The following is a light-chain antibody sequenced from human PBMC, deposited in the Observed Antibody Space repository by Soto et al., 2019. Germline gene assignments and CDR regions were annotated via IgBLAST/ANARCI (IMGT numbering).Light chain of an antibody. CDR3: EEQFNGPIT. V-gene: IGKV3-11*01. CDR2: GAS. CDR1: QSISSF. Sequence: EVVLSQSPATLSLSPGEKATLSCRASQSISSFLAWYQQKPGQAPRLLIYGASNRATGIPARFSGSGSGTDFTLTISSLEPEDFAVYYCEEQFNGPITSGQGTRLEI. J-gene: IGKJ5*01.